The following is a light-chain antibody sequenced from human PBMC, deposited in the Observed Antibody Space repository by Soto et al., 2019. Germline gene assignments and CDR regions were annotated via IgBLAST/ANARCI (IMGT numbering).Light chain of an antibody. V-gene: IGLV1-44*01. CDR2: SNN. CDR1: SSNFGGNT. J-gene: IGLJ2*01. Sequence: QSVLTQPPSASGTPGQRVIISCSGSSSNFGGNTANWYQQFPGTAPKVLIYSNNQRPSGVPDRFSASKSGTSASLAISGLQSEDEADYYCAAWDDSLNGWVFGGGTKLTVL. CDR3: AAWDDSLNGWV.